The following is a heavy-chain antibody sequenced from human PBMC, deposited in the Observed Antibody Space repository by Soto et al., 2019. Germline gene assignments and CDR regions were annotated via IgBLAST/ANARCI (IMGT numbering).Heavy chain of an antibody. J-gene: IGHJ5*02. CDR2: IYYSGST. Sequence: SETLSLTCTVSGGSISSYYWSWIRQPPGKGLEWIGYIYYSGSTNYNPSLKSRVTISVDTSKNQFSLKLSSVTAADTAVYYCARLDYSHFGETDPWGQGTLVTVSS. CDR1: GGSISSYY. CDR3: ARLDYSHFGETDP. D-gene: IGHD4-4*01. V-gene: IGHV4-59*01.